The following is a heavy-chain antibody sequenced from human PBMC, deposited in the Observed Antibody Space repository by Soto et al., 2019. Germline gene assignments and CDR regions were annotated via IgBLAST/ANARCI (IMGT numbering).Heavy chain of an antibody. V-gene: IGHV4-59*02. Sequence: TLSLTCTVSGDSVSRYYWNWIRQPPGKGLEWIGYIYNSGSTNYNPSLKSRVTISVDTPKNQFSLTLASVTAADTAVYYCARAPTYSYGSGTPYYFYAMDVWGQGTTVTVSS. D-gene: IGHD3-10*01. CDR2: IYNSGST. CDR3: ARAPTYSYGSGTPYYFYAMDV. CDR1: GDSVSRYY. J-gene: IGHJ6*02.